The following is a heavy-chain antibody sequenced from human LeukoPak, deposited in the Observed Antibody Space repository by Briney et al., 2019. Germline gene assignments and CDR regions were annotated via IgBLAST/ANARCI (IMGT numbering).Heavy chain of an antibody. J-gene: IGHJ4*02. CDR2: IYYSGST. D-gene: IGHD5-24*01. CDR1: GGSISSGDYY. V-gene: IGHV4-30-4*01. CDR3: ARDLGDGYNQSGVDY. Sequence: SQTLSLTCTVSGGSISSGDYYWSWIRQPPGEGLEWIGYIYYSGSTYYNPSLKSRVTISVDTSKNQFSLKLSSVTAADTAVYYCARDLGDGYNQSGVDYWGQGTLVTVSS.